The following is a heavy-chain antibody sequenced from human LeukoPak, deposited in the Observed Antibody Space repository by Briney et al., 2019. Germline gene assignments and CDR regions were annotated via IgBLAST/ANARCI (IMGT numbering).Heavy chain of an antibody. V-gene: IGHV3-23*01. Sequence: GGSLRLSCVASGFTFSSRDWMTWVRQAPGKGLEWVSAISGSGGSTYYADSVKGRFTISRDNSKNTLYLQMNSLRAEDTAVYYCAKDRYYYDSSGYPLAFDIWGQGTMVTVSS. CDR2: ISGSGGST. CDR1: GFTFSSRDW. CDR3: AKDRYYYDSSGYPLAFDI. D-gene: IGHD3-22*01. J-gene: IGHJ3*02.